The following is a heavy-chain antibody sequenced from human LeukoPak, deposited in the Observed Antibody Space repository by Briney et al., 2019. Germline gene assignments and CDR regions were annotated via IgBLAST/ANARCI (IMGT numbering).Heavy chain of an antibody. CDR1: GYTFTGYY. D-gene: IGHD6-13*01. Sequence: ASVKVSCKASGYTFTGYYMNWVRQAPGQGLEWMGWINPNSGGTNYAQKFQGRVTMTRDTSISTAYMELSRLRSDDTAVYYCARDQEYSSSWSPFDYWGQGTLVTVSS. CDR2: INPNSGGT. J-gene: IGHJ4*02. CDR3: ARDQEYSSSWSPFDY. V-gene: IGHV1-2*02.